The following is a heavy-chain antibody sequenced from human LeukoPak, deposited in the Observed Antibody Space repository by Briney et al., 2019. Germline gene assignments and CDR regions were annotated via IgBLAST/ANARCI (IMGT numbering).Heavy chain of an antibody. CDR3: VKEGSTWYDALDI. J-gene: IGHJ3*02. CDR1: GFTFSNYA. CDR2: ISYDGSNK. Sequence: PGRSLRLSCAASGFTFSNYAMHWVRQAPGKGLEWVAVISYDGSNKYYADSVKGRFTISRDNSKNTLYLQMNSLRAEDTAFYYCVKEGSTWYDALDIWGQGTIVTISS. V-gene: IGHV3-30-3*01. D-gene: IGHD6-13*01.